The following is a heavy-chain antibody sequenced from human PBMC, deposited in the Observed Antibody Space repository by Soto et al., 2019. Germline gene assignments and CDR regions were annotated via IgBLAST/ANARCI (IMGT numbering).Heavy chain of an antibody. J-gene: IGHJ6*03. Sequence: SETLSLTCAVYGGSSSGYYWSWIRQPPGKGLEWIGEINHSGSTNYNPSLKSRVTISVDTSKNQFSLKLSSVTAADTAVYYCASGRGGLQKRYYYYYYMDVWGKGTTVTVS. CDR3: ASGRGGLQKRYYYYYYMDV. CDR2: INHSGST. D-gene: IGHD3-10*01. V-gene: IGHV4-34*01. CDR1: GGSSSGYY.